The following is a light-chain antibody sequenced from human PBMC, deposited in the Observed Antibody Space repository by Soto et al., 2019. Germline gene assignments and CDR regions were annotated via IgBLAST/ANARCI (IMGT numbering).Light chain of an antibody. CDR3: HQRSDWPPWT. Sequence: EIVLTQSPGTLSLSPGERATLSCRASQSISSYLAWYQQKPGQAPRLLIYDASNRATGIPARFSGSGSGTDFTLTISGLEPEDFAVYYCHQRSDWPPWTFGQGTKVEIK. V-gene: IGKV3-11*01. J-gene: IGKJ1*01. CDR1: QSISSY. CDR2: DAS.